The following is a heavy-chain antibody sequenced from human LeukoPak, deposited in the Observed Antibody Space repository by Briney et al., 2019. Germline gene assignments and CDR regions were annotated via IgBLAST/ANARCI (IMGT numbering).Heavy chain of an antibody. CDR2: ISYDGSNK. CDR3: ANHLACGSTSCPPFDD. Sequence: GGSLRLSCVASGFTFSSYVMYWVRQAPGKGLEWVAIISYDGSNKYYAESAKGRFTISRDNAKNSLYLQMNSLRAEDTAVYYCANHLACGSTSCPPFDDWGQGTLVTVSS. J-gene: IGHJ4*02. D-gene: IGHD2-2*01. CDR1: GFTFSSYV. V-gene: IGHV3-30*18.